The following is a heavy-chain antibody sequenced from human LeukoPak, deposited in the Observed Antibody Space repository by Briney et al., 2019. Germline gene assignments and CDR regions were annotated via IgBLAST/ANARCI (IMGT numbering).Heavy chain of an antibody. CDR3: ARDYDY. CDR1: GGSISGYY. V-gene: IGHV4-4*07. J-gene: IGHJ4*02. CDR2: IYSSGST. Sequence: KASETLSLTCSVSGGSISGYYWSWIRQPAGKGLEWIRRIYSSGSTNYNPSLKSRVTMSVDTSKKQFSLKLSSVTAADTALYYCARDYDYWGQGTLVTVSS.